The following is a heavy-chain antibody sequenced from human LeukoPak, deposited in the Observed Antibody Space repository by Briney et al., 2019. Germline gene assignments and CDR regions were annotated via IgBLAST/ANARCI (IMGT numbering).Heavy chain of an antibody. CDR1: GFTFDDYA. CDR2: ISWNSGSI. Sequence: PGRSLRLSCAASGFTFDDYAMHWVRQAPGKGLEWVSGISWNSGSIGYADSVKGRFTISRDNAKNSLYLQMNSLRAEDTALYYCAKDIGAAPVGPDLWGRGTLVTVSS. D-gene: IGHD6-13*01. CDR3: AKDIGAAPVGPDL. J-gene: IGHJ2*01. V-gene: IGHV3-9*01.